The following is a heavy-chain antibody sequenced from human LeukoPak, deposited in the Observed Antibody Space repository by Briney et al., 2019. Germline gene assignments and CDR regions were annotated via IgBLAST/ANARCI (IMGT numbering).Heavy chain of an antibody. D-gene: IGHD6-13*01. CDR1: GYTFTSND. J-gene: IGHJ6*02. V-gene: IGHV1-8*01. CDR3: GRGIAVAGNYYYYGMDV. Sequence: GASVKVSCKASGYTFTSNDINWVRQATGQGLEWMGWMNPNSGNTGYAQKFQGRVTMTRNTSISTAYMELSSLRSEDTAVYYCGRGIAVAGNYYYYGMDVWGQGTTVTVSS. CDR2: MNPNSGNT.